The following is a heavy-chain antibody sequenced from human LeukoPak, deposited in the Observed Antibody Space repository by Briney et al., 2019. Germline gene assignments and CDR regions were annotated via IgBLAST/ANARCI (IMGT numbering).Heavy chain of an antibody. CDR3: ARDRGWLQFRYYYYMDV. CDR1: GFTFSSYS. J-gene: IGHJ6*03. V-gene: IGHV3-48*04. CDR2: ISSSGSTI. D-gene: IGHD5-24*01. Sequence: GGSLRLSCAASGFTFSSYSMNWVRQAPGKGLEWVSYISSSGSTIYYADSVKGRFTISRDNAKNSLYLQMNSLRAEDTAVYYCARDRGWLQFRYYYYMDVWGKGTTVTISS.